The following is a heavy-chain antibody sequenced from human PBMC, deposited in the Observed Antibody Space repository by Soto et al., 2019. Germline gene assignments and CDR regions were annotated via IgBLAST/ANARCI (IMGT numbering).Heavy chain of an antibody. CDR3: ARMEGDCSSTSCYTYYYYYGMDV. CDR2: INPNSGGT. Sequence: ASVKVSCKASGYTFTGYYMHWVRQAPGQGLEWMGWINPNSGGTNYAQKFQGRVTMTRDTSISTAYMELSRLRSDDTAVYYCARMEGDCSSTSCYTYYYYYGMDVWGQGTTVTVSS. CDR1: GYTFTGYY. V-gene: IGHV1-2*02. D-gene: IGHD2-2*02. J-gene: IGHJ6*02.